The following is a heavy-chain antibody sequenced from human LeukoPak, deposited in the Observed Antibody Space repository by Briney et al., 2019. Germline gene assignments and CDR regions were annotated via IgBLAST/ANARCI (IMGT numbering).Heavy chain of an antibody. CDR1: GFTFYDSA. D-gene: IGHD2-2*01. CDR3: AKSLCSSTTCYDYYSMDV. Sequence: GGSLRLSCAASGFTFYDSAMYWVRQAPGKGLEWVSLISWDISSTYYADSVKGRFTISRDNSKNSLYLQMNSLRPEDTALYYCAKSLCSSTTCYDYYSMDVWGKGTTVTVSS. V-gene: IGHV3-43D*04. CDR2: ISWDISST. J-gene: IGHJ6*04.